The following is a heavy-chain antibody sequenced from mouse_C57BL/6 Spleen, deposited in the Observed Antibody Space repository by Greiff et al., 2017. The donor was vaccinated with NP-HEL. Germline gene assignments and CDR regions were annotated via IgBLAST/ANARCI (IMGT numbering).Heavy chain of an antibody. CDR2: IAPNSGGT. CDR1: GYTFTSYW. CDR3: ARRGLRQEYYAMDY. D-gene: IGHD2-4*01. J-gene: IGHJ4*01. V-gene: IGHV1-72*01. Sequence: QVQLQQPGAELVKPGASVKLSCKASGYTFTSYWMHWVKQRPGRGLVWIGRIAPNSGGTKYNEKFKSKATLTVDKPSSTAYMQLSSLTSEDSAVYYCARRGLRQEYYAMDYWGQGTSVTVSS.